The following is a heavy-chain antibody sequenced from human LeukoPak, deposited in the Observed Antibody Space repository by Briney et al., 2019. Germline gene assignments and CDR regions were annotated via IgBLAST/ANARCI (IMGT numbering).Heavy chain of an antibody. CDR1: GYTFTGYY. J-gene: IGHJ4*01. V-gene: IGHV1-2*06. CDR3: ARDPSDY. CDR2: INPNSGGA. Sequence: VASVKVSCKASGYTFTGYYMHWVRQAPGQGLEWMGRINPNSGGANYAQKFQDRVTMTRDTSISTAYMELSRLRSDDTAAYYCARDPSDYWGQGTLVTVSS.